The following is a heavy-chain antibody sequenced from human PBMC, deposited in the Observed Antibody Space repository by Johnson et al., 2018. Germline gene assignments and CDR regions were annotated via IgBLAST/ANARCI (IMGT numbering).Heavy chain of an antibody. Sequence: EVQLLESGGVVVQPGGSLRLSCAASGFTFDDYTMHWVRQAPGKGLEWVSLISWDGGSTYYADSVKGRFTISRDNSKNSLYLQMNSLRTEDTALYYCAMALDDSSGYAQHWGQGTLVTVSS. CDR3: AMALDDSSGYAQH. CDR2: ISWDGGST. J-gene: IGHJ1*01. CDR1: GFTFDDYT. V-gene: IGHV3-43*01. D-gene: IGHD3-22*01.